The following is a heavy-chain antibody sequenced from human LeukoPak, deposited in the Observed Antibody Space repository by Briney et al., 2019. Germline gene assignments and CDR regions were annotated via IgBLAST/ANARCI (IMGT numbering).Heavy chain of an antibody. D-gene: IGHD3-3*01. Sequence: GGSLRLSCAASGFTFSSYAMHWVRQAPGKGLEWVAVISYDGSNKYYADSVKGRFTISRDNSKNTLYLLMNSLRAEDTAVYYCARGVNLDGYFDYWGRGTLVTVSS. V-gene: IGHV3-30-3*01. CDR1: GFTFSSYA. J-gene: IGHJ4*02. CDR3: ARGVNLDGYFDY. CDR2: ISYDGSNK.